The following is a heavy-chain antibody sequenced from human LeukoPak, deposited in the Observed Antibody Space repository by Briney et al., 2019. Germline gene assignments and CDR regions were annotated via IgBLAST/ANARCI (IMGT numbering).Heavy chain of an antibody. Sequence: GSLRLSCAASGFTFSSYAMTWVRQTPEKGLEWIGEMNPSGSTSYNPSLKSRVTISVDTSKNQFSLKLSSVTAADTAVYYCARGRQDVTMIVVVMTAVSYYLDVWGKGTTVTVS. CDR3: ARGRQDVTMIVVVMTAVSYYLDV. CDR2: MNPSGST. D-gene: IGHD3-22*01. CDR1: GFTFSSYA. J-gene: IGHJ6*03. V-gene: IGHV4-34*01.